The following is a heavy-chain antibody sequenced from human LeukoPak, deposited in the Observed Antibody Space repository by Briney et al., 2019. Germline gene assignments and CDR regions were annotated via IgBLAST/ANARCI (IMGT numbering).Heavy chain of an antibody. D-gene: IGHD3-22*01. CDR3: ARGRGSGYYKYYFDY. CDR2: IYYSGST. V-gene: IGHV4-31*03. Sequence: SETLSLTCTVSGGSISSGGYYWSWIRQHPGKGLEWIGYIYYSGSTYYNPSLKSRVTISVDTSKNQFSLKLSSVTAADTAVYYCARGRGSGYYKYYFDYWGQGTLDTVSS. CDR1: GGSISSGGYY. J-gene: IGHJ4*02.